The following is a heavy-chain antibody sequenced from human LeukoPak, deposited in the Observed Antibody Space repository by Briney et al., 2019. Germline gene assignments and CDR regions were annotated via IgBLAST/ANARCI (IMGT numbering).Heavy chain of an antibody. V-gene: IGHV3-21*01. J-gene: IGHJ4*02. CDR1: GFTFSSYS. CDR2: ISSSSSYI. Sequence: GGSLRLSRAASGFTFSSYSMNWVRQAPGKGLEWVSSISSSSSYIYYADSVKGRFTISRDNAKNSLYLQMNSLRAEDTAVYYCARDGGWSSTSCYVSWGQGTLVTVSS. D-gene: IGHD2-2*01. CDR3: ARDGGWSSTSCYVS.